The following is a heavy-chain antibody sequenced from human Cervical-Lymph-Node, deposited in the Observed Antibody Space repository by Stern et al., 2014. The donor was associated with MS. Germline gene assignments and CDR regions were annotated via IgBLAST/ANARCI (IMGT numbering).Heavy chain of an antibody. Sequence: EVQLVESGGGLVQPGGSLRLSCAASGFTFSSYSMNWVRQAPGKGLEWVSYISSSSSTIYYADSVKGRFTISRDNAKNSLYLQMNSLRDEDTAVYYCARDTSYYYDSSGYYFVGYYYYGMDVWGQGTTVTVSS. CDR3: ARDTSYYYDSSGYYFVGYYYYGMDV. CDR1: GFTFSSYS. D-gene: IGHD3-22*01. J-gene: IGHJ6*02. CDR2: ISSSSSTI. V-gene: IGHV3-48*02.